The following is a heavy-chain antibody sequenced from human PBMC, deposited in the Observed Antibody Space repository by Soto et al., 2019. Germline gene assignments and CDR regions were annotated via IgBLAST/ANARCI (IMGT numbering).Heavy chain of an antibody. D-gene: IGHD1-1*01. CDR2: IYYSGSI. Sequence: QVQLQESGPGLVKPSETLSLTCTVSGGSINSYYWSWIRQPPGKGLEWIGYIYYSGSINYNPALHSPVTILVDTSKNQFYLKLNSVPAADTAVYYCASASIGGIGRHWRRYFDYWGQGTLVTVSS. CDR1: GGSINSYY. V-gene: IGHV4-59*01. J-gene: IGHJ4*02. CDR3: ASASIGGIGRHWRRYFDY.